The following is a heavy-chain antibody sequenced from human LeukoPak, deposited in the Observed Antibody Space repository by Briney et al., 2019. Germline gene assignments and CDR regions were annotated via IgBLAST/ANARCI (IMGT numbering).Heavy chain of an antibody. Sequence: SQTLSLTCTVSGGSISSGSYYWSWIRQPAGKGLEWIGRIYTSGSTNYNPSLKSRVTISVDTSKNQFSLKLSSVTAEDTAVYYCARGANCFDPWGQGTLVTVSS. CDR3: ARGANCFDP. V-gene: IGHV4-61*02. CDR2: IYTSGST. CDR1: GGSISSGSYY. J-gene: IGHJ5*02. D-gene: IGHD4/OR15-4a*01.